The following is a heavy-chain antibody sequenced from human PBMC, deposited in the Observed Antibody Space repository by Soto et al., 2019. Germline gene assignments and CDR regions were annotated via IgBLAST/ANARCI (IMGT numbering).Heavy chain of an antibody. J-gene: IGHJ6*02. CDR3: ARDRGIAVAGTRAYYYYYGMDV. D-gene: IGHD6-19*01. Sequence: SQTLTLTCTISGGGGSSNSAAWNWIRKSPSRGLEWLGRTYYRSKWYNDYAVSVKSRITINPDTSKNQFSLQLNSVTPEDTAVYYCARDRGIAVAGTRAYYYYYGMDVWGQGTTVTVSS. CDR2: TYYRSKWYN. V-gene: IGHV6-1*01. CDR1: GGGGSSNSAA.